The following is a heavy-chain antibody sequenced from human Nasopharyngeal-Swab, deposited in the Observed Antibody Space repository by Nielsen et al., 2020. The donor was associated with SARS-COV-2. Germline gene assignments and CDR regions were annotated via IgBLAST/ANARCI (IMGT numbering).Heavy chain of an antibody. CDR2: IRSSSTYI. Sequence: GGSLRLSCAASGFSFSTYSMNWVRQAPGKGLEWVSSIRSSSTYIDYADSVKGRFTISRDNAKNSLYLQMNSLRAEDTAVYYCARRAGYCSGGSDCYYFDPWGQGTLVTVSP. CDR1: GFSFSTYS. J-gene: IGHJ4*02. V-gene: IGHV3-21*04. CDR3: ARRAGYCSGGSDCYYFDP. D-gene: IGHD2-15*01.